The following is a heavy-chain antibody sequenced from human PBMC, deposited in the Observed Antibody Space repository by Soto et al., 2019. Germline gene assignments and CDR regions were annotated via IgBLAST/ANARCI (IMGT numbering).Heavy chain of an antibody. CDR1: GFTFSSYA. CDR2: ISNSGGST. Sequence: EVQLLESGGGLVQPGGSLRLSCAASGFTFSSYAMSWVRQAPGKGLEWVSAISNSGGSTYYADSVKGRFTISRDNSKNTLYLQMNRLRAEDTAVYYCAKDPLSHAYGDLDYWGPGTLVTVSS. CDR3: AKDPLSHAYGDLDY. V-gene: IGHV3-23*01. D-gene: IGHD4-17*01. J-gene: IGHJ4*02.